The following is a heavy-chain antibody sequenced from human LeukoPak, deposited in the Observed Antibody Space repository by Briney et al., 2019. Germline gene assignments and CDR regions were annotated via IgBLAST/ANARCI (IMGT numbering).Heavy chain of an antibody. D-gene: IGHD3-22*01. V-gene: IGHV5-51*01. CDR3: ARSAHSYYDSSGYDDAFDI. CDR2: IYPGDSDT. Sequence: PGASLQISCQGSGYNFTSYWIGWVRQLPGKGVEWMGIIYPGDSDTRDSPSFQCQVTISADKSISTAYLQWSSLKASDTAMYYCARSAHSYYDSSGYDDAFDIWGQGTMVTVSS. CDR1: GYNFTSYW. J-gene: IGHJ3*02.